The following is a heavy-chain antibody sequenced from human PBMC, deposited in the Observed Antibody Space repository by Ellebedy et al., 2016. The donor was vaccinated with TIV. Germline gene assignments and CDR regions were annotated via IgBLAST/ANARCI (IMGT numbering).Heavy chain of an antibody. CDR1: GLYFIGYG. CDR3: ASKAAAFYFDY. V-gene: IGHV3-30*02. J-gene: IGHJ4*01. CDR2: MQYDGTDV. Sequence: PGGSLRLSCAASGLYFIGYGMHWVRQAPGKGLEWVSYMQYDGTDVRYVDSVKGRFTISRDNSKNTLYLQMNSLRDEDTAVYYCASKAAAFYFDYWGHGTLVTVPS. D-gene: IGHD6-13*01.